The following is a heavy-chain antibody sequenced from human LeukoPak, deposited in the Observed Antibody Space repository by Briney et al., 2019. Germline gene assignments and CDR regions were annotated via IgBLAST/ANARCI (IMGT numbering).Heavy chain of an antibody. CDR2: ISAYNGNT. Sequence: ASVKVSCKTSGYTFTSYGISWVRQAPGQGLEWMGWISAYNGNTNYAQKPQGRVTMTTDTSPSTAYMELRSLRSDDTAVYYCARDREMATISPYYFDYWGQGTLVTVSS. D-gene: IGHD5-24*01. CDR1: GYTFTSYG. CDR3: ARDREMATISPYYFDY. V-gene: IGHV1-18*01. J-gene: IGHJ4*02.